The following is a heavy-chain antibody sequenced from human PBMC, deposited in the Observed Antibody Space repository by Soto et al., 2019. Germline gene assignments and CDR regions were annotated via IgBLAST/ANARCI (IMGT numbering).Heavy chain of an antibody. J-gene: IGHJ4*02. Sequence: QVQLVQSGAEVKKPGASVKVSCKASGYTFTSYGISWVRQAPGQGLEWMGWISAYNGNTNYAQKLQGRVTMTTDTXAXTXSKELRSLRSDDTAVYYCAREGRSPYCGGDCYPYAYWGQGTLVTVSS. D-gene: IGHD2-21*02. CDR3: AREGRSPYCGGDCYPYAY. CDR2: ISAYNGNT. CDR1: GYTFTSYG. V-gene: IGHV1-18*01.